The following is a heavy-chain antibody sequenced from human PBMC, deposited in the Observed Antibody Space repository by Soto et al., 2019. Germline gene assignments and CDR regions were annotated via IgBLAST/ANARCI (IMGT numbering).Heavy chain of an antibody. Sequence: SETLSLTCTVSGGSISSYYWSWIRQPPGKGLEWIGYIYYSGSTNYNPSLKSRVTISVDTSKNQFSLKLSSVTAADTAVYYCARRYGTTFDYWCRGTLGTVSS. CDR3: ARRYGTTFDY. J-gene: IGHJ4*02. V-gene: IGHV4-59*08. CDR1: GGSISSYY. D-gene: IGHD1-1*01. CDR2: IYYSGST.